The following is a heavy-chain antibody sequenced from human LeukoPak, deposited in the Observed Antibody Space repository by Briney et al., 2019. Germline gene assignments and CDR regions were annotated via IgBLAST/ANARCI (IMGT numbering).Heavy chain of an antibody. CDR3: ATHTKGSKKTDY. CDR2: IYTSGST. J-gene: IGHJ4*02. D-gene: IGHD3-10*01. Sequence: SETLSLTCTVSGGSISSGSYYWSWIRQPAGKGLEWIGRIYTSGSTNYNPSLKSRVTISVDTSKNQFSLKLSSVTAADTAVYYCATHTKGSKKTDYWGRGTLCSVSS. V-gene: IGHV4-61*02. CDR1: GGSISSGSYY.